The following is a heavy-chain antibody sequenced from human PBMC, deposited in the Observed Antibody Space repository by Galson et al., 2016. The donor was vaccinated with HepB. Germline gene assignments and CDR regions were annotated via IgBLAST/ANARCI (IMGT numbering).Heavy chain of an antibody. CDR3: ARSYNWSLDF. J-gene: IGHJ4*02. CDR1: GYPIRNGYY. V-gene: IGHV4-59*01. Sequence: SETLSLTCTVSGYPIRNGYYWTWIRQPPGKGLEWIGFVHSSGITNYNPTLKSRVTISADTSKNQFSLKVSSVTAADTAFYYCARSYNWSLDFWGPGTLITVSS. D-gene: IGHD1-20*01. CDR2: VHSSGIT.